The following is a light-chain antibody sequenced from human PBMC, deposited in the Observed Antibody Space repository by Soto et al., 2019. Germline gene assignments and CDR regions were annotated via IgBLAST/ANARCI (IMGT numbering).Light chain of an antibody. CDR3: QQSYSTPFMYT. CDR2: AAS. CDR1: QSINSY. Sequence: DIQMTQSPSSLSASVGDRVTITCRASQSINSYLNWYQQQPGKAPHLLIYAASTLQSGVPSRFSGSGSGTEFTLTISSLQPEDFATYYCQQSYSTPFMYTFGQGTKLEI. V-gene: IGKV1-39*01. J-gene: IGKJ2*01.